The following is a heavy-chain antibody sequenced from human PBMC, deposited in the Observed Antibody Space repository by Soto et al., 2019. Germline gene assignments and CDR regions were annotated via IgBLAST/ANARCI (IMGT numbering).Heavy chain of an antibody. CDR1: GYTFTGHY. CDR2: INLNSGGT. Sequence: ASVKVSCKASGYTFTGHYMHWVRQAPGQGLEWMGWINLNSGGTNYAQKFQGRVTMTRDTSITTAYMEVNRLTSDDTAVYYCGRSGRSDYFDYWGQGTLVTVSS. CDR3: GRSGRSDYFDY. V-gene: IGHV1-2*02. J-gene: IGHJ4*02. D-gene: IGHD3-3*01.